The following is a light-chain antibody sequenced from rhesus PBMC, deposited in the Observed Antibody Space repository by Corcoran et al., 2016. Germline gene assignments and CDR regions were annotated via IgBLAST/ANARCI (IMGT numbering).Light chain of an antibody. V-gene: IGKV1-33*01. Sequence: DIQMTQSPSSLSASVGDKVTITCRASQDISNAVAWYQQKPGKVPKLLIYAASNLQSGVPPRFSGSGAGNDFTLPISGLQPEDFAVYYCQQRYTYPRTFGQGTKVEIK. J-gene: IGKJ1*01. CDR2: AAS. CDR3: QQRYTYPRT. CDR1: QDISNA.